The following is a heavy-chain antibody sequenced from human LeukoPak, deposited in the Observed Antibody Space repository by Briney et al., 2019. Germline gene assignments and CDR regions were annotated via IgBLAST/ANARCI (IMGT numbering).Heavy chain of an antibody. D-gene: IGHD2-21*01. V-gene: IGHV3-66*01. CDR1: GFTVSSNY. CDR2: IYSGGGT. J-gene: IGHJ4*02. Sequence: GGSLRLSCAASGFTVSSNYMSWVRQAPGKGLEWVSVIYSGGGTYYTDSVKGRFTISRDTSKNTLYLQLNSLRAEDTAVYYCARRRTGGRFPFDYWGQGTLVTVSS. CDR3: ARRRTGGRFPFDY.